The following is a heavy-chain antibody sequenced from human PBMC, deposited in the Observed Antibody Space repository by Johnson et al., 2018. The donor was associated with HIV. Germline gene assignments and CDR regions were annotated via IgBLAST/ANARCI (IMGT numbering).Heavy chain of an antibody. V-gene: IGHV3-66*04. D-gene: IGHD3-22*01. Sequence: EVQLVESGGGLVQPGWSLRLSCAASGFSVSNNYMSWVRQAPGKGLEWVSVIYSGGRTYYADSVKGRFTISRDDSKNTLYLQMNSLRAEDTAGYYCVRRFYDSSAFDIWGQGTLVTVSS. CDR1: GFSVSNNY. CDR3: VRRFYDSSAFDI. CDR2: IYSGGRT. J-gene: IGHJ3*02.